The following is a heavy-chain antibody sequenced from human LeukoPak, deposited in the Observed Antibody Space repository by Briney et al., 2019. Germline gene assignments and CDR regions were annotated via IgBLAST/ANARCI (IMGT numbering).Heavy chain of an antibody. CDR1: GYTFATYD. D-gene: IGHD6-13*01. CDR3: ALRYRIAAAGSPDDAFDI. V-gene: IGHV1-18*01. J-gene: IGHJ3*02. CDR2: ISAYNGNT. Sequence: GASVKVSCEASGYTFATYDINWVRQAAGQGLEWMGWISAYNGNTNYAQKLQGRVTMTTDTSTSTAYMELRSLRSDDTAVYYCALRYRIAAAGSPDDAFDIWGQGTMVTVSS.